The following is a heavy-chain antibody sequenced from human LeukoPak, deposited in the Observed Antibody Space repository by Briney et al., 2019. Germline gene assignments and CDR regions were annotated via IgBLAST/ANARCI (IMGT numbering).Heavy chain of an antibody. Sequence: SGTLSLTCIVSGGSISSHYWSWIRQSAGRGLEWIGRINTSGSTNYNPSLKRRVTISVDTSKNQFSLKLSSVTAADTAVYYCARLYYYDSSGYGAFDIWGQGTMVTVSS. V-gene: IGHV4-4*07. J-gene: IGHJ3*02. CDR3: ARLYYYDSSGYGAFDI. CDR2: INTSGST. D-gene: IGHD3-22*01. CDR1: GGSISSHY.